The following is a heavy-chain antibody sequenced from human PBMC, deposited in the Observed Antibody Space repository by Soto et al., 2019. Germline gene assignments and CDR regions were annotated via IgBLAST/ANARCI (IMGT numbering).Heavy chain of an antibody. Sequence: GASVKVSCKASGYTFTDYYMHWVRQAPGQGLEWMGWIYPNSGGTNYAQKFQGRVTMTRDTSISTAFMELSRLRAEDTAVYYCAKVRSTTIFDVVSLFDYWGQGTLVTVSS. CDR2: IYPNSGGT. V-gene: IGHV1-2*02. CDR1: GYTFTDYY. D-gene: IGHD3-3*01. CDR3: AKVRSTTIFDVVSLFDY. J-gene: IGHJ4*02.